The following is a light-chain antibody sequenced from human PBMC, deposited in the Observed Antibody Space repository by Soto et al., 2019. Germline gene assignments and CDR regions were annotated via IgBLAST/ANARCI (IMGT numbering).Light chain of an antibody. V-gene: IGKV1-27*01. CDR1: QGINNY. CDR3: QKDNSVPRT. Sequence: DIRMTQSPPSLSASVGDKITITCRASQGINNYLAWYQQKPGEVPKLLIYAASALQSGVSSRFSGSGSGTVFTLTINSLQPEDVGSYYCQKDNSVPRTFGQGTKVEIK. J-gene: IGKJ1*01. CDR2: AAS.